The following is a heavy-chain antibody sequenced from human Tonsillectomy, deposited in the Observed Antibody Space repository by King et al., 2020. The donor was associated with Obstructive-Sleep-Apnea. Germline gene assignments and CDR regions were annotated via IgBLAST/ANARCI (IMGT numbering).Heavy chain of an antibody. CDR1: GYTFTGYY. CDR3: ARDITPSGRYLGAFDI. CDR2: INPNSGGT. J-gene: IGHJ3*02. V-gene: IGHV1-2*02. D-gene: IGHD1-26*01. Sequence: VQLVQSGAEVKKPGASVKVSCKASGYTFTGYYMHWVRQAPGQGLEWMGWINPNSGGTNYAQKFQGRVTMTRDTSISTAYMELSRLRSDDTAVYYCARDITPSGRYLGAFDIWGQGTMVTVSS.